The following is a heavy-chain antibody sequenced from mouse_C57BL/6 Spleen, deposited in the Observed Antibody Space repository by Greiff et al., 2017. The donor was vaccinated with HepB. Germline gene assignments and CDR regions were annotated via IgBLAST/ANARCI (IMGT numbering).Heavy chain of an antibody. V-gene: IGHV1-55*01. Sequence: QVQLQQPGAELVKPGASVKMSCKASGYTFTSYWITWVKQRPGQGLEWIGDIYPGSGSTNYNEKFKSKATLTVDTSSSTAYMQLSSLTSEDSAVYYCGCYDYDGNYAMDDWGQGTSVTVSS. D-gene: IGHD2-4*01. J-gene: IGHJ4*01. CDR3: GCYDYDGNYAMDD. CDR2: IYPGSGST. CDR1: GYTFTSYW.